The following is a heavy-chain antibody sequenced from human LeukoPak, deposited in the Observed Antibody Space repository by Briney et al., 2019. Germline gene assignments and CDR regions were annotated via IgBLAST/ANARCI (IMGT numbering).Heavy chain of an antibody. Sequence: ASVTVSCKASGYTFTGYYMHWVRQAPGQGLEWMGWINPNSGGTNYAQKFQGRVTMTRDTSISTAYMELSRLRSDDTAVYYCARIEYSSSSDGYWGQGTLVTVSS. V-gene: IGHV1-2*02. CDR3: ARIEYSSSSDGY. CDR2: INPNSGGT. CDR1: GYTFTGYY. J-gene: IGHJ4*02. D-gene: IGHD6-6*01.